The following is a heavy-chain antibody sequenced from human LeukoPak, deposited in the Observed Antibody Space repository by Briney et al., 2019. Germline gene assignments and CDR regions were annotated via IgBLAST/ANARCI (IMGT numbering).Heavy chain of an antibody. Sequence: SETLSLTCTVSGGSISSYYWSWIRQPAGKGLEWIGRIYTSGSTNYNPSLKSRVTMSVDTSKNQFSLKLSSVAAADTAVYYCARDGYSGSYLGSAFDIWGQGTMVTVSS. D-gene: IGHD1-26*01. CDR3: ARDGYSGSYLGSAFDI. CDR2: IYTSGST. J-gene: IGHJ3*02. V-gene: IGHV4-4*07. CDR1: GGSISSYY.